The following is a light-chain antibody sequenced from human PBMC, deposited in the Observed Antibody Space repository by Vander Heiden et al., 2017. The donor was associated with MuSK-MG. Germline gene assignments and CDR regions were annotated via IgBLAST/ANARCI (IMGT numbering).Light chain of an antibody. J-gene: IGKJ2*01. CDR3: QQRDSTPNT. Sequence: DIQMTQSPSSLSASVGDRVTITCRASQTITTYLNWYQQKPGKAPNLLIYSASSLQRGVPSRFSGSGSGTDFTLTISRLQPEDFATYYCQQRDSTPNTFGQGTILDIK. CDR2: SAS. V-gene: IGKV1-39*01. CDR1: QTITTY.